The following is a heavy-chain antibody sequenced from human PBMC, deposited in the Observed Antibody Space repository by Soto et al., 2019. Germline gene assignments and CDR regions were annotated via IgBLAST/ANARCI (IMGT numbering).Heavy chain of an antibody. Sequence: GGSLRLSCAASGFTFSSYEMNWVRQAPGKGLEWVSYISSSGSTIYYADSVKGRFTISRDNAKNSLYLQMSSLRAEDTAVYYCARVVRFLEWLSLFDYWGQGTLVTVSS. CDR3: ARVVRFLEWLSLFDY. D-gene: IGHD3-3*01. CDR1: GFTFSSYE. V-gene: IGHV3-48*03. J-gene: IGHJ4*02. CDR2: ISSSGSTI.